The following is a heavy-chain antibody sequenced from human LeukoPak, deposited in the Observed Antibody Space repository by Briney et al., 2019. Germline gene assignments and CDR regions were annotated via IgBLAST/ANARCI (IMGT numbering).Heavy chain of an antibody. CDR3: ARDNSVGDTAWWFDP. CDR2: INPSGGST. CDR1: GYTFTSYG. Sequence: ASVKVSCKASGYTFTSYGISWVRQAPGQGLEWMGIINPSGGSTSYAQKFQGRVTMSRDMSTSTDYMELSSLRSEDTAVYCCARDNSVGDTAWWFDPWGQGTLVTVSS. V-gene: IGHV1-46*01. D-gene: IGHD1-26*01. J-gene: IGHJ5*02.